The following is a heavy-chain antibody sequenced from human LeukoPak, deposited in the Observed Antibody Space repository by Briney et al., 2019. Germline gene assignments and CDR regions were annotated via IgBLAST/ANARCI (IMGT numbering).Heavy chain of an antibody. Sequence: SETLSLTCTVSGGSISSYYWSWIRQPPGKGLEWIGYIYYSRSTNYNPSLKSRVTISVDTSKNQFSLKLSSVTAADTAVYYCARGSDYGDLFDYWGQGTLVTVSS. CDR2: IYYSRST. CDR3: ARGSDYGDLFDY. CDR1: GGSISSYY. D-gene: IGHD4-17*01. V-gene: IGHV4-59*01. J-gene: IGHJ4*02.